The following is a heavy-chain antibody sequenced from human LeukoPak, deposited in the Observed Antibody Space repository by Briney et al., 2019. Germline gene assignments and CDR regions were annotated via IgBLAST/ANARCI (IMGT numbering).Heavy chain of an antibody. CDR1: GGSISSGGYS. J-gene: IGHJ4*02. Sequence: SQTLSLTCAVSGGSISSGGYSWSWIRQPPGKGLEWIGYIYHSGSTYYNPSLKSRVTISVDRSKNQCSLKLSSVTAADTAVYYCAGSRGRYYFDYWGQGTLVTVSS. V-gene: IGHV4-30-2*01. CDR2: IYHSGST. D-gene: IGHD3-10*01. CDR3: AGSRGRYYFDY.